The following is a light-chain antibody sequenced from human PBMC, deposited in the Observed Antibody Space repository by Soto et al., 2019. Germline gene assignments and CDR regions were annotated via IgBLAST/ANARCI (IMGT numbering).Light chain of an antibody. J-gene: IGLJ1*01. CDR3: AAWDDSLGAYV. V-gene: IGLV1-44*01. Sequence: VTNTCSGSNSNIGTNTVNWYQQLPGTAPRLLIYTNNQRPSGVPQRFSGSKTGTSASLAIGGLQSEDWADYYCAAWDDSLGAYVFGTGTKVTVL. CDR1: NSNIGTNT. CDR2: TNN.